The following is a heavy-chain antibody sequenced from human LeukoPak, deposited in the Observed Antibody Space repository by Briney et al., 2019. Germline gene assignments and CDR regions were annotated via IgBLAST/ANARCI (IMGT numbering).Heavy chain of an antibody. CDR3: AHRPVARRNWFDP. Sequence: AGPTLMNPTRPLTLTCTFSGFPLRTSGVGVAWIRQPPGKALEWLTLIYWDDDKRYSPCLKSRLTITKDTYKNQVVLKMTNMGPVDTATYYCAHRPVARRNWFDPWGQGTLVTVSS. V-gene: IGHV2-5*02. D-gene: IGHD6-19*01. J-gene: IGHJ5*02. CDR1: GFPLRTSGVG. CDR2: IYWDDDK.